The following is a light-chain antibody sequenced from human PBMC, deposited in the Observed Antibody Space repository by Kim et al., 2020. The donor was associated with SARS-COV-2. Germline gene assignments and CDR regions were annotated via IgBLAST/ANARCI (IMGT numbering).Light chain of an antibody. Sequence: SEAVGDTVTIDSQASQDIRTYLNWYEQKSGEAPKLLIYDASDLEKGVPPRFTGTGSGTHFTLTIYTLQPEDFATYYCQQYDNLPYTFVQGTKLKI. J-gene: IGKJ2*01. CDR3: QQYDNLPYT. CDR1: QDIRTY. CDR2: DAS. V-gene: IGKV1-33*01.